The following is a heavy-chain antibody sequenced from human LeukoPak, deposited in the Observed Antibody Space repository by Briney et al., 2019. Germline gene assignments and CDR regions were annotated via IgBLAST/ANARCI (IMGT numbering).Heavy chain of an antibody. Sequence: PSETLSLTCAVYGGSFSGYYWSWIRQPPGKGLEWIGEINHSGSTNYNPSLKSRVTISVDTSKNQFSLKLSSVTAADTAAYYCARIGFWSGYPLDYWGQGTLVTVSS. CDR1: GGSFSGYY. J-gene: IGHJ4*02. CDR2: INHSGST. CDR3: ARIGFWSGYPLDY. D-gene: IGHD3-3*01. V-gene: IGHV4-34*01.